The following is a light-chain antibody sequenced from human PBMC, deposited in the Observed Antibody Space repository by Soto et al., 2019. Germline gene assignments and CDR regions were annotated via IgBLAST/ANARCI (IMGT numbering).Light chain of an antibody. Sequence: QSALTQPACVSGSPGQSITISCTGTSSDIGGYKYVSWYQQHPGKAPKLMIFEVSNRPSGVSNRFSGSKSGNTASLTISGLQADDEADYYCSSYTSSGTLVVFGGGTKLTVL. V-gene: IGLV2-14*01. J-gene: IGLJ2*01. CDR3: SSYTSSGTLVV. CDR1: SSDIGGYKY. CDR2: EVS.